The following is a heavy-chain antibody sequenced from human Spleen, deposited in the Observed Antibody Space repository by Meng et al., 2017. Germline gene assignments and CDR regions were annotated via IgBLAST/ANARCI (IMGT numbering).Heavy chain of an antibody. CDR2: IYHSGTT. CDR1: GGHSMVHY. J-gene: IGHJ4*02. V-gene: IGHV4-59*11. Sequence: QLQSVGAGLLKPSKALHPTCVVSGGHSMVHYWTWVRQPPGKGLEWIGYIYHSGTTRYNPSPKSRVTISEDRSKIQFSLKLSSVTAADTAVYYCARVASEMGLSGYCFDYWGQGSLVTVSS. D-gene: IGHD6-25*01. CDR3: ARVASEMGLSGYCFDY.